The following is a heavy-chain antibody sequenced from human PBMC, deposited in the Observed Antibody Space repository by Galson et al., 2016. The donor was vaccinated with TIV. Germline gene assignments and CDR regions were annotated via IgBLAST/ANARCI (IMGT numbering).Heavy chain of an antibody. CDR1: GFSLTTSGVG. J-gene: IGHJ4*02. V-gene: IGHV2-5*02. Sequence: PALVKPTQTLTLTCSFSGFSLTTSGVGVGWIRQPPRKALEWLGFIYWDDRKLYSPSLKNRLTITRDTSKNQVVLTTTNMDPVDTATYYCAHRGDGHNKIFDYWGQGTLVTVSS. CDR3: AHRGDGHNKIFDY. D-gene: IGHD5-24*01. CDR2: IYWDDRK.